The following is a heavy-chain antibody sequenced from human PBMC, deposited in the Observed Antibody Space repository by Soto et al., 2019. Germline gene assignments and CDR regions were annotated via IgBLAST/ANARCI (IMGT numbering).Heavy chain of an antibody. J-gene: IGHJ6*02. CDR1: GYSFTSYW. D-gene: IGHD2-2*01. V-gene: IGHV5-10-1*01. CDR3: ARQDTDIVVVPVVQSPDYYYYYGMDV. CDR2: IDPSDSYT. Sequence: PGESLKISCKGSGYSFTSYWISWVRQMPGKGLEWMGRIDPSDSYTNYSPSFQGHVTISADKSISTAYLQWSSLKASDTAMYYCARQDTDIVVVPVVQSPDYYYYYGMDVWGQGTTVTVSS.